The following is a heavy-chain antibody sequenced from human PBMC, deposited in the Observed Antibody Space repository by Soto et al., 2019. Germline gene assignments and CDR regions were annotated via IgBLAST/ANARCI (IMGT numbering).Heavy chain of an antibody. CDR2: TYYKSKWNN. D-gene: IGHD3-10*01. J-gene: IGHJ6*02. Sequence: QTLSLTCVISGDSVSSNSAGCNWIRQSPSRGLEWLGRTYYKSKWNNDYALSVKSRITINPDTSKNQFSLHLYSVTPEDTAVYYCTGITWFRGMDVWGQGTQVTVYS. CDR3: TGITWFRGMDV. V-gene: IGHV6-1*01. CDR1: GDSVSSNSAG.